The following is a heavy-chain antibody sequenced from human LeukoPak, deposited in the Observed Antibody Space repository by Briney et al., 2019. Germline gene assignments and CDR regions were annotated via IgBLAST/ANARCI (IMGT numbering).Heavy chain of an antibody. D-gene: IGHD4-17*01. CDR1: GYSISSGCY. V-gene: IGHV4-38-2*02. J-gene: IGHJ4*02. CDR2: IYHSGST. Sequence: SETLSLTCTVSGYSISSGCYWGWIRQPPGKGLEWIASIYHSGSTYYNPSLKSRVSTSVDTSKNQFSLRLSSVTAADTAVYYCARNSHDDYVLWGQGSLVTVSS. CDR3: ARNSHDDYVL.